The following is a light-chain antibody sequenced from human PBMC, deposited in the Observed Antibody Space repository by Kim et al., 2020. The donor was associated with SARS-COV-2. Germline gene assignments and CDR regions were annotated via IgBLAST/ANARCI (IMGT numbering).Light chain of an antibody. J-gene: IGKJ1*01. CDR2: AAS. CDR3: QQLNTYPWT. V-gene: IGKV1-9*01. CDR1: QGIDNH. Sequence: GDRVAVTCRTSQGIDNHLAWYQQKPGKAPKLLIFAASTLQSGVPSRFSGSGSGTEFTLTVSSLQSEDFAIYYCQQLNTYPWTFGQGTKG.